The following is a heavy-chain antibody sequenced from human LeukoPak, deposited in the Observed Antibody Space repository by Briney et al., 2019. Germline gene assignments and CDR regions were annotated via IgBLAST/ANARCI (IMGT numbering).Heavy chain of an antibody. D-gene: IGHD3-3*01. CDR2: INPNSGGT. CDR1: GYTFTGYY. CDR3: ARVSYYDFWSGYYNY. J-gene: IGHJ4*02. V-gene: IGHV1-2*02. Sequence: GASVKVSCKASGYTFTGYYMHWVRQAPGQGLEWMGWINPNSGGTNYAQKFQGRVTMTRDTSISTAYMELSRLTSDDTAVYYCARVSYYDFWSGYYNYWGQGTLVTVSS.